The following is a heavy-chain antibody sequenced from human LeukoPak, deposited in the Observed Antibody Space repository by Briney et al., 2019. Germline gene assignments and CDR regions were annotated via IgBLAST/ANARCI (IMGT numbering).Heavy chain of an antibody. CDR1: GFIVSSSY. J-gene: IGHJ3*02. CDR2: IHSGGNT. Sequence: PGGSLRLSCAASGFIVSSSYMSWVRQAPGKGLEWVSIIHSGGNTYYADSVKGRFTISRGNSKNTLYLQMNSLRAEDTAVYHCVKKFYYYSVGYYAFDIWGQGTMVTVSS. D-gene: IGHD3-22*01. V-gene: IGHV3-53*01. CDR3: VKKFYYYSVGYYAFDI.